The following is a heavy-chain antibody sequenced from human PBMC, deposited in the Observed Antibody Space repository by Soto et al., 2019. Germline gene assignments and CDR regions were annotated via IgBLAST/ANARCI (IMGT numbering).Heavy chain of an antibody. CDR1: GGSISSGDYY. CDR2: IYYSGST. CDR3: ARALIFSSGWELYGMDV. D-gene: IGHD6-19*01. J-gene: IGHJ6*02. Sequence: QVQLQESGPGLVKPSQTLSLTCTVSGGSISSGDYYWIWIRQPPGKGLEWIGYIYYSGSTYYNPSLKSRVTKSVDTSKNQFSLKLSSVTAADTAVYYCARALIFSSGWELYGMDVWGQGTTVTVSS. V-gene: IGHV4-30-4*01.